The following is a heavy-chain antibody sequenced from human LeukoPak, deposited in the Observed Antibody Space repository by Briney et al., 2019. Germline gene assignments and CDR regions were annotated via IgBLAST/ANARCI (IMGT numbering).Heavy chain of an antibody. CDR1: GGSISSYY. D-gene: IGHD2-2*01. CDR2: VYTSGSA. CDR3: ARNSGYCNNTTRYPGEFDY. Sequence: SETLSLTCTVSGGSISSYYWSWIRQPAGKGLEWIGRVYTSGSANFNPSLKSRVTMSVDTSKNQFSLKLNSVTAADTAVYYCARNSGYCNNTTRYPGEFDYWGQGTLVTVSS. V-gene: IGHV4-4*07. J-gene: IGHJ4*02.